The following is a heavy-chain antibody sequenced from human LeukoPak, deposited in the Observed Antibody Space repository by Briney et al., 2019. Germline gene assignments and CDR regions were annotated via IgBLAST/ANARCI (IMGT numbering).Heavy chain of an antibody. CDR3: AKGGDAYKVGNY. CDR2: IYYNLST. Sequence: SETLSLTCIVSGDTIDTRHFYWTWIRQPPGKGREWIGSIYYNLSTSYNPSLLSRGTISVDTSKNQFSLRLTSVTAADKAMYYCAKGGDAYKVGNYWGPGTMVTVSS. CDR1: GDTIDTRHFY. V-gene: IGHV4-39*07. D-gene: IGHD5-24*01. J-gene: IGHJ1*01.